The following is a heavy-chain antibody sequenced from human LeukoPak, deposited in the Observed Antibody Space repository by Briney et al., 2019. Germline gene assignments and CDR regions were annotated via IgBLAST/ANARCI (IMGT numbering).Heavy chain of an antibody. D-gene: IGHD6-19*01. CDR3: VAVAGTVDY. CDR1: GGSFSGYY. V-gene: IGHV4-34*01. CDR2: INHSGST. J-gene: IGHJ4*02. Sequence: SETLSLTCAVYGGSFSGYYWSLIRQPPGKGLEWIGEINHSGSTNYNPSLKSRVTISVDTSKNQFSLKLSSVTAADTAVYYCVAVAGTVDYWGQGTLVTVSS.